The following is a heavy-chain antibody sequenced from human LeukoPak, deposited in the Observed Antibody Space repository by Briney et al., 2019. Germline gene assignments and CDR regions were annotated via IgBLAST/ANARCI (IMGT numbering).Heavy chain of an antibody. V-gene: IGHV1-2*02. CDR1: GYTFTGYY. J-gene: IGHJ5*02. CDR2: LNPKSGGT. Sequence: GASVKVSCKASGYTFTGYYIHWVRQAAGQGLEWMGWLNPKSGGTNYAQNFQGRVTMTRDTIINTAYMELSRLRSDDTAVYYCARNDWNDPWFDPWGQGTLVTVSS. CDR3: ARNDWNDPWFDP. D-gene: IGHD1-1*01.